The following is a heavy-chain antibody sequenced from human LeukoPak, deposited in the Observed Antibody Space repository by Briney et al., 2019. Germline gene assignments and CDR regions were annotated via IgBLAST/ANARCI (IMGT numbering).Heavy chain of an antibody. V-gene: IGHV3-30*02. Sequence: GGSLRLSCAASGFTFSTYEMNWVRQAPGKGLEWVAFIRYDGSNKYYADSVKGRFTISRDNSKNTVHLQMNSLRPEDTAVYYCAKGGASVTRYVDYWGQGTLVTVSS. CDR3: AKGGASVTRYVDY. D-gene: IGHD4-17*01. CDR1: GFTFSTYE. J-gene: IGHJ4*02. CDR2: IRYDGSNK.